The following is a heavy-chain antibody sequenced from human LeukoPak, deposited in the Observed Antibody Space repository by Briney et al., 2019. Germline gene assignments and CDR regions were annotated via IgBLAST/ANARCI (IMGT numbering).Heavy chain of an antibody. J-gene: IGHJ5*02. CDR3: ARGRYCTVGSCSSAWFDP. D-gene: IGHD2-15*01. CDR2: IHSDGTTT. V-gene: IGHV3-74*01. Sequence: QTGGSLRLSCAASGFTFSSYWMHWVRQAPGKGLVWVSRIHSDGTTTNYADSVKGRFTVSRDNAKNTLYLQMNSLRAEDTAVYYCARGRYCTVGSCSSAWFDPWGQGALVTVSS. CDR1: GFTFSSYW.